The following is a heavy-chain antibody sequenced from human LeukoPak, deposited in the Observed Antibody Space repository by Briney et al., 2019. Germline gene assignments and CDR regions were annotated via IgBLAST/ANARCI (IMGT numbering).Heavy chain of an antibody. CDR3: ARGPESTTVTTYNRYYYYYYMDV. CDR1: GGSISSGSYY. CDR2: IYTSGST. Sequence: SETLSLTCTVSGGSISSGSYYWSWIRQPAGKGLEWIGRIYTSGSTNYSPSLKSRVTISVDTSKNQFSLKLSSVTAADTAVYYCARGPESTTVTTYNRYYYYYYMDVWGKGTTVTVSS. V-gene: IGHV4-61*02. J-gene: IGHJ6*03. D-gene: IGHD4-17*01.